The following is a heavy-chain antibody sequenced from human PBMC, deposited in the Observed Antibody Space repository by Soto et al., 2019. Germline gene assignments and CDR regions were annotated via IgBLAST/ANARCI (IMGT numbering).Heavy chain of an antibody. V-gene: IGHV1-69*13. J-gene: IGHJ4*02. CDR3: ASGLAPGAARRGFDY. Sequence: ASVKVSCKASGGTFSSYAISWVRQAPGQGLEWMGGIIPIFGTANYAQKFQGRVTITADESTSTAYMELSSLRFEDTAVYYCASGLAPGAARRGFDYWGQGTLVTVSS. D-gene: IGHD6-6*01. CDR2: IIPIFGTA. CDR1: GGTFSSYA.